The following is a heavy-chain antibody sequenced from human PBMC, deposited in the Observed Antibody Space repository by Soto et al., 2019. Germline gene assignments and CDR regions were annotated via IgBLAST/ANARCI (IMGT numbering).Heavy chain of an antibody. V-gene: IGHV3-9*01. J-gene: IGHJ3*02. CDR2: ISWNSGII. Sequence: EMQLVESGGGLVQPGRSLRLSCAASGFTFDDYAMHWVRQAPGKGLEWVSGISWNSGIIDYADSVKGRFTIYRDNAKNSLYLQRNSLRAEDTALYYCTKDIEWGGSHLNHAFDIWGQGTMVSVSS. CDR3: TKDIEWGGSHLNHAFDI. CDR1: GFTFDDYA. D-gene: IGHD1-26*01.